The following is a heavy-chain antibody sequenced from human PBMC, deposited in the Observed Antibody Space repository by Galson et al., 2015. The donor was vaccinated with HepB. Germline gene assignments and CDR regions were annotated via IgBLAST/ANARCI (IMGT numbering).Heavy chain of an antibody. J-gene: IGHJ4*02. Sequence: SLRLSCAASGIKFSDHYMHWVRQAPGGGLEWNGRIKNKVHSDITDYAASVQGRFTISRDDSKNSLYLQMNSLKTEDTAVYYCARDGAKWDLDYWGQGALVTVSS. CDR3: ARDGAKWDLDY. CDR1: GIKFSDHY. D-gene: IGHD1-26*01. V-gene: IGHV3-72*01. CDR2: IKNKVHSDIT.